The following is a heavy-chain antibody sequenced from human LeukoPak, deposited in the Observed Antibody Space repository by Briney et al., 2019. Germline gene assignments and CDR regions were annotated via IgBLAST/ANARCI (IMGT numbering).Heavy chain of an antibody. V-gene: IGHV4-59*01. J-gene: IGHJ4*02. D-gene: IGHD5-12*01. Sequence: SETLSLTCTVSGGSISSYYWSWIRQPPGKGLEWIGYIYYSGSTNYNPSLKSRVTISVDTSKNQFSLKLSSVTAADTAVYYCARGAGYSGYDSGIDYWGQGTLVTVSS. CDR2: IYYSGST. CDR1: GGSISSYY. CDR3: ARGAGYSGYDSGIDY.